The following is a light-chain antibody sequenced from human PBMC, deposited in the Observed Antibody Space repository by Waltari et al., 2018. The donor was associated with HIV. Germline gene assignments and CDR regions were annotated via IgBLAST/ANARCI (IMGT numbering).Light chain of an antibody. J-gene: IGKJ1*01. CDR3: QEYSTSFWT. CDR2: RAS. Sequence: DIQMTQFPSTLPTSVGDRITLTCRASHSVSRWLAWYQQKPGKAPKVLIYRASSLESGAPSRFSGSGPGTEYNLTISTLQTEDCGTYYCQEYSTSFWTFGPGTTVEVK. CDR1: HSVSRW. V-gene: IGKV1-5*03.